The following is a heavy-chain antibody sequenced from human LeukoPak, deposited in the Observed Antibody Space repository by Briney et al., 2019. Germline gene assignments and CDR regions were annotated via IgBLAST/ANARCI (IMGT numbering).Heavy chain of an antibody. J-gene: IGHJ5*02. CDR3: ARRRSYITMVRGVINNNWFDP. D-gene: IGHD3-10*01. CDR2: INHSGST. CDR1: GGSFSGYY. Sequence: SETLSLTCAVYGGSFSGYYWSWIRQPPGKGLEWIGEINHSGSTNYNPSLKSRVTISVDTSKNQSSLKLSSVTAADTAVYYCARRRSYITMVRGVINNNWFDPWGQGTLVTVSS. V-gene: IGHV4-34*01.